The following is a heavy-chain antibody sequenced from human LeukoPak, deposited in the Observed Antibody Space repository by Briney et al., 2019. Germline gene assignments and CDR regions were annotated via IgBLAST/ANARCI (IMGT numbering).Heavy chain of an antibody. CDR2: IKQDGSDK. CDR1: GFTFSSSW. Sequence: GGSLRLSCAASGFTFSSSWMSWVRQAPGKGLGWLANIKQDGSDKYYVDSVKGRFTISRDNDENSLYLQMNSLRAEDTAVYYCARDQVVRGHRVWFDPWGQGTLVTVSS. D-gene: IGHD3-10*01. V-gene: IGHV3-7*01. J-gene: IGHJ5*02. CDR3: ARDQVVRGHRVWFDP.